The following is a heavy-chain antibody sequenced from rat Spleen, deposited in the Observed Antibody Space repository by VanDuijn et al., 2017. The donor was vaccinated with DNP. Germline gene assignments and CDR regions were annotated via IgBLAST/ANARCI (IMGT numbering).Heavy chain of an antibody. J-gene: IGHJ2*01. CDR3: ARRRYGYGLFDY. V-gene: IGHV5-25*01. CDR2: MSPTTRNS. D-gene: IGHD1-7*01. Sequence: EVQLVESGGDLVQPGRSLKLSCVASGFTFSNYYMAWVRQAPKKGLEWVACMSPTTRNSYYRDSVKGRFTVSRDDAKSTLYLQMDSLRSEDTATYYCARRRYGYGLFDYWGQGVMVTVSS. CDR1: GFTFSNYY.